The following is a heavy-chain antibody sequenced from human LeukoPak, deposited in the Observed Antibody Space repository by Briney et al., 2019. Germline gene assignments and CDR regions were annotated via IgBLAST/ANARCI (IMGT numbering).Heavy chain of an antibody. CDR3: AKLYSDTTGYYYFFHY. Sequence: HSGGSLRLSCASSRFTFSSSAMSWVRQAPGKGLEWVSAITASGASTDYADSVKGRFTISRDNSRNTLYLQMNTVRAEDTAVYYCAKLYSDTTGYYYFFHYWGQGTLVTVSS. D-gene: IGHD3-22*01. V-gene: IGHV3-23*01. CDR2: ITASGAST. J-gene: IGHJ4*02. CDR1: RFTFSSSA.